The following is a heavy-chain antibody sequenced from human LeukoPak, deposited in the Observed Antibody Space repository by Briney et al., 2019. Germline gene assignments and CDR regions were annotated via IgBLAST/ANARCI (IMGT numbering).Heavy chain of an antibody. V-gene: IGHV3-33*01. CDR3: ASLSSSWWNFDY. CDR1: GFTFSSYG. Sequence: GGSLRLSCAASGFTFSSYGMPWVRQAPGKGLEWVAVIWYDGSNKYYADSVKGRFTISRDNSKNTLYLQMNSLRAEDTAVYYCASLSSSWWNFDYWGQGTLVTVSS. CDR2: IWYDGSNK. J-gene: IGHJ4*02. D-gene: IGHD6-13*01.